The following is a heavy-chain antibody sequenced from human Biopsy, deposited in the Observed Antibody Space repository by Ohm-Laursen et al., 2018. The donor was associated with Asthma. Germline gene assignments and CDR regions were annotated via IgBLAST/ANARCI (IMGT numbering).Heavy chain of an antibody. CDR3: AIAVDFSHYYGIDV. V-gene: IGHV1-18*01. CDR2: ISVYNGNT. Sequence: ASVKVSCKASGYTFNSAGITWVRQAPGQGLEWMRWISVYNGNTKVAQKLQDRVTMITDTSTSTAYMELRSLRSDDTAGYFFAIAVDFSHYYGIDVWGQGTTVTVS. CDR1: GYTFNSAG. J-gene: IGHJ6*02. D-gene: IGHD4-23*01.